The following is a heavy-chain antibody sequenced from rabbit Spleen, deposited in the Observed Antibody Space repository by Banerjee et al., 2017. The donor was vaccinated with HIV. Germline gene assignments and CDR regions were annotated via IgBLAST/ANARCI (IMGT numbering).Heavy chain of an antibody. CDR3: VRDLGYDDYSEKGSFNL. Sequence: QEQLVESGGGLVQPGGSLKLSCKASGFDFSNYGLSWVRQAPGMGLEWIGYIDPIFGRTYSACWVNGRFPISIHNAQNTLYLQLNSLTAADTATYFCVRDLGYDDYSEKGSFNLWGPGSLVTVS. J-gene: IGHJ4*01. V-gene: IGHV1S47*01. CDR1: GFDFSNYG. D-gene: IGHD2-1*01. CDR2: IDPIFGRT.